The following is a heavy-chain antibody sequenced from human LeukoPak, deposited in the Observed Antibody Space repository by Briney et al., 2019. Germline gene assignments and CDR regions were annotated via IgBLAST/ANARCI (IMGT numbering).Heavy chain of an antibody. CDR3: ARDEAVPAARGGPNAFDI. Sequence: PSETLSLTCTVSGGSISSYYWSWIRQPPGKGLEWIGYIYYSGSTNYNPSLKSRVTISVDTSKNQFSLKLSSVTAADTAVYYCARDEAVPAARGGPNAFDIWGQGTMVTVSS. CDR1: GGSISSYY. CDR2: IYYSGST. J-gene: IGHJ3*02. V-gene: IGHV4-59*01. D-gene: IGHD2-2*01.